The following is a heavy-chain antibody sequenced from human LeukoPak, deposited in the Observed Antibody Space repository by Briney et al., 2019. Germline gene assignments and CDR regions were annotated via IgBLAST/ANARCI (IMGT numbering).Heavy chain of an antibody. CDR1: GFTISTYA. Sequence: GGSLRLSCAASGFTISTYAMHWVRQAPGKGLEFVSGISSNGAGTYYANSVKGRLTISRDISKNTLYLQMGSLRAEDMAVYYCARTTYTSPDYWGQGTLVTVSS. V-gene: IGHV3-64*01. CDR2: ISSNGAGT. J-gene: IGHJ4*02. CDR3: ARTTYTSPDY. D-gene: IGHD1-14*01.